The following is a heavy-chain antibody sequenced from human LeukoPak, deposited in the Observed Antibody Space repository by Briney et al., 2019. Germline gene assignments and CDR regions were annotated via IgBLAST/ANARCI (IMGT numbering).Heavy chain of an antibody. Sequence: PGRSLRLSCAASGFTFSSYAMHWVRQAPGKGLEWVAVISYDGSNKYYAVSVKGRFTISRDNSKNTLYLQMNSLRAEDTAVYYCARDPLSVYCGGDCYSPAYFDYWGQGTLVTVSS. CDR3: ARDPLSVYCGGDCYSPAYFDY. J-gene: IGHJ4*02. CDR1: GFTFSSYA. V-gene: IGHV3-30*04. D-gene: IGHD2-21*02. CDR2: ISYDGSNK.